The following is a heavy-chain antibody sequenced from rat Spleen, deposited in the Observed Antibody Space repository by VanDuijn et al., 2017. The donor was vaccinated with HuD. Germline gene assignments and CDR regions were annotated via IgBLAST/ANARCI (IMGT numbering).Heavy chain of an antibody. J-gene: IGHJ2*01. D-gene: IGHD1-6*01. V-gene: IGHV5-31*01. Sequence: EVQLVESGGGLVQPGRSLKLSCVASGFTFNNYWMTWIRQAPGKGLEWVATISYDGSSTYYRDSVKGRFTVSRDNAKSTLYLQMDSLRSEDTATYYGARHRMYTTDYSYYFDYWGQGVMVTVSS. CDR1: GFTFNNYW. CDR2: ISYDGSST. CDR3: ARHRMYTTDYSYYFDY.